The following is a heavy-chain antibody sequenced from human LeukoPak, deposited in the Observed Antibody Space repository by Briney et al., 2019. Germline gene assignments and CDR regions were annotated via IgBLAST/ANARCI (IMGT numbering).Heavy chain of an antibody. CDR2: INTCGTT. V-gene: IGHV4-4*07. D-gene: IGHD6-6*01. J-gene: IGHJ5*01. Sequence: PAEPLSLLCTVCGGSIRGYYWSWIRQPAGRSAEGMGRINTCGTTRYDPSLKRRVPISVDTSKTQFSLKLPSVTAADTAVYYCARGLSSSYGFNWFDSWGQGTLVTVSS. CDR1: GGSIRGYY. CDR3: ARGLSSSYGFNWFDS.